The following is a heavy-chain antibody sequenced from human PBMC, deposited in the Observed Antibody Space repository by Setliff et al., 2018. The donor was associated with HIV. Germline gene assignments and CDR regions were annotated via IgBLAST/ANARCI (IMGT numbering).Heavy chain of an antibody. J-gene: IGHJ4*02. CDR2: LNPSGDST. D-gene: IGHD3-10*01. CDR3: ARGGYHGFGSYGDY. CDR1: GYTFTNYY. Sequence: VKVSCKASGYTFTNYYVHWVRQAPGQGLEWMGILNPSGDSTAYAQKFQGRVTMTRDTSTSTVYMELSSLRSDDTAVYYCARGGYHGFGSYGDYWGQGTLVTVSS. V-gene: IGHV1-46*01.